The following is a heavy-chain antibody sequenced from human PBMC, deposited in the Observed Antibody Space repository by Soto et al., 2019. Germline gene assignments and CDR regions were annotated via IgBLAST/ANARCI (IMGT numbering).Heavy chain of an antibody. CDR1: GYTFTNYA. J-gene: IGHJ4*02. Sequence: GAAVKVSCKASGYTFTNYAMHWVRQAPGQGREWMGGIIPIYGKAKYAQKFQGRVTITADESTSTAYMELSSLRSEDTAVYYCAGDIDYYDSSGYYFWGQGTLVTVSS. D-gene: IGHD3-22*01. CDR2: IIPIYGKA. CDR3: AGDIDYYDSSGYYF. V-gene: IGHV1-69*01.